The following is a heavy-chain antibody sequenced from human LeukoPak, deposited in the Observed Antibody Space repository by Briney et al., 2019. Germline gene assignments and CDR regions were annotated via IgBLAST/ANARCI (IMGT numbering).Heavy chain of an antibody. CDR2: INPNSGGT. J-gene: IGHJ4*02. Sequence: ASVKVSCKASGYTFTGYYMHWVRQAPGQGLEWMGWINPNSGGTNYAQKFQGRVTMTRDTSISTAYMELSRLRSDDTAVYYCARGGYCSGGSCLVMHFDCWGQGTLVTVSS. D-gene: IGHD2-15*01. V-gene: IGHV1-2*02. CDR1: GYTFTGYY. CDR3: ARGGYCSGGSCLVMHFDC.